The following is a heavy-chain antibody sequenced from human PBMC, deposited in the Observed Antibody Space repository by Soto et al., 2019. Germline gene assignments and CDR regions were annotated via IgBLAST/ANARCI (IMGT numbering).Heavy chain of an antibody. V-gene: IGHV3-49*05. CDR3: TRDHGGYCSSTSCHRWGWFDP. CDR2: IRSKAYGGTT. CDR1: GFTFGDYA. D-gene: IGHD2-2*01. J-gene: IGHJ5*02. Sequence: EVQLVESGGGLVKPGRSLRLSCTASGFTFGDYAMSWFRQAPGKGLEWVGFIRSKAYGGTTEYAASVKGRFTISRDDSKSIAYLQMNSLKTEDTAVYYCTRDHGGYCSSTSCHRWGWFDPWGQGTLVTVSS.